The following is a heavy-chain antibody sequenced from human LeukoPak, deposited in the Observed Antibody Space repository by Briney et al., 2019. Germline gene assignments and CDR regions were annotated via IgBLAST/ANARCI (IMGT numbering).Heavy chain of an antibody. Sequence: GGTLRLSCAASGFTFSSYSMNWVRQAPGKVLEWVSSISSSSSYIYYADSVKGRFTISRDNAKNSLYLQMNSLRAEDTAVYYCAREKLGEYIVVADYWGQGTLVTVSS. CDR3: AREKLGEYIVVADY. D-gene: IGHD2-15*01. CDR1: GFTFSSYS. J-gene: IGHJ4*02. CDR2: ISSSSSYI. V-gene: IGHV3-21*01.